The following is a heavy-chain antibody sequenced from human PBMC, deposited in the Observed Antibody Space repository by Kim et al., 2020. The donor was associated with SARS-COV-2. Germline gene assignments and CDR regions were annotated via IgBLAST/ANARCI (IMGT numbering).Heavy chain of an antibody. CDR1: GGSISSYY. D-gene: IGHD2-15*01. J-gene: IGHJ5*02. Sequence: SETLSLTCTVSGGSISSYYWSWIRQPAGKGLEWIGRIYTSGSTNYNPSLKSRVTMSVDTSKNQFSLKLNSVTAADTAVYYCARVDIADCSGGSCYSAWFDPWGQGTLVTVSS. V-gene: IGHV4-4*07. CDR3: ARVDIADCSGGSCYSAWFDP. CDR2: IYTSGST.